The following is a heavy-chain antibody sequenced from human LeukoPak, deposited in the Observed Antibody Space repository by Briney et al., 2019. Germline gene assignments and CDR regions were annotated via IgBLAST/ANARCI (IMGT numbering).Heavy chain of an antibody. V-gene: IGHV3-23*01. CDR1: GFTFSSYA. Sequence: GGSLRLSCAASGFTFSSYAMSWVRQAPGKGLEWVSAISDSGGTTYYADSVKGRFTISRDNSKNTLYLQMNSLRAEDTAVYYYAKARLRYDLTTYYFDYWGRGTLVTVSS. CDR2: ISDSGGTT. J-gene: IGHJ4*02. CDR3: AKARLRYDLTTYYFDY. D-gene: IGHD3-3*01.